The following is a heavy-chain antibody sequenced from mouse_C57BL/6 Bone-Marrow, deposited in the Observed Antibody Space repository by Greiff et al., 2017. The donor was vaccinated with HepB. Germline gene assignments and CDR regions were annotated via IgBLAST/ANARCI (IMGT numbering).Heavy chain of an antibody. CDR1: GFSLTSYG. CDR2: IWSGGST. J-gene: IGHJ3*01. Sequence: QVQLKESGPGLVQPSQSLSITCTVSGFSLTSYGVHWVRQSPGKGLEWLGVIWSGGSTDYNAAFISRLSISKYNSKSQVFFKMNSLQADDTAIYYCARTAYDGYYVAWFAYWGQGTLVTVSA. CDR3: ARTAYDGYYVAWFAY. D-gene: IGHD2-3*01. V-gene: IGHV2-2*01.